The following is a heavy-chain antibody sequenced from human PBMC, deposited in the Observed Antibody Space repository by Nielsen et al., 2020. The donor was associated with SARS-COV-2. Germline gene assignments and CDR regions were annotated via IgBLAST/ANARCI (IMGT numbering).Heavy chain of an antibody. CDR2: IYYTGSA. Sequence: SETLSLTCTVSGVSIVSGDDYWSCIRQPPGKGLECIGYIYYTGSACYNPSLNSRGTISVDTSKNQFSLKLSSVTAADTTVYYCARVWRGYRYSSYPYGIDVWSKGTTVIVSS. J-gene: IGHJ6*04. D-gene: IGHD5-18*01. CDR1: GVSIVSGDDY. CDR3: ARVWRGYRYSSYPYGIDV. V-gene: IGHV4-30-4*01.